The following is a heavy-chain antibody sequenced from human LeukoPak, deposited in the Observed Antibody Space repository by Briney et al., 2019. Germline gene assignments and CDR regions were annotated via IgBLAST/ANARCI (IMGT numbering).Heavy chain of an antibody. J-gene: IGHJ6*02. D-gene: IGHD6-13*01. Sequence: PGGSLRLSSTASGFTFGDYAMSWFRQAPGKGLEWVSGISWNSGSIGYADSVKGRFTISRDNAKNSLYLQMNSLRAEDTALYYCAKEHIAAAGTVDYYYYGMDVWGQGTTVTVSS. V-gene: IGHV3-9*01. CDR1: GFTFGDYA. CDR3: AKEHIAAAGTVDYYYYGMDV. CDR2: ISWNSGSI.